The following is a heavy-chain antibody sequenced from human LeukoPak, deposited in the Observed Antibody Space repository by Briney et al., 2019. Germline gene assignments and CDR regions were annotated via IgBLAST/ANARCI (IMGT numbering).Heavy chain of an antibody. V-gene: IGHV1-8*01. CDR2: MNPNSGNT. CDR1: GYTFTGYD. D-gene: IGHD6-13*01. J-gene: IGHJ5*02. CDR3: ARARARARTGIAAAGTVYNWFDP. Sequence: ASVKVSCKASGYTFTGYDINWVRQATGQGLEWMGWMNPNSGNTGYAQKFQGRVTMTRNTSISTAYMELSSLRSEDTAVYYCARARARARTGIAAAGTVYNWFDPWGQGTLVTVSS.